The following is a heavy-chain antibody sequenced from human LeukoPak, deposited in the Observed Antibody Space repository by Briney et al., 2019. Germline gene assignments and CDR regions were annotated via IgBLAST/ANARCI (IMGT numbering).Heavy chain of an antibody. D-gene: IGHD3-10*01. V-gene: IGHV6-1*01. Sequence: SQTLSLTCAISGDSVSTKSASWNWIRQSPSRGLEWLGRTYYKSKWYNDYSVSVKSRITVIPDTSKNQFSLQLNSVTAEDTAVYFCARGHRFAFDYWGQGTLVTVSS. CDR1: GDSVSTKSAS. CDR3: ARGHRFAFDY. CDR2: TYYKSKWYN. J-gene: IGHJ4*02.